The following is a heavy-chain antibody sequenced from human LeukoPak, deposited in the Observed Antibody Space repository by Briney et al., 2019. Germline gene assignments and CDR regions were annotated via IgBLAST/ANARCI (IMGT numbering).Heavy chain of an antibody. CDR1: GFTFSSYA. D-gene: IGHD3-22*01. J-gene: IGHJ4*02. CDR3: ARDPSSGYYYYFDY. Sequence: GGSLRLSCAASGFTFSSYAMHWVRQAPGKGLEWVAVISYDGSNKYYADSVKGRFTISRDSSKNTLYLQMNSLRAEDTAVYYRARDPSSGYYYYFDYWGQGTLVTVSS. V-gene: IGHV3-30-3*01. CDR2: ISYDGSNK.